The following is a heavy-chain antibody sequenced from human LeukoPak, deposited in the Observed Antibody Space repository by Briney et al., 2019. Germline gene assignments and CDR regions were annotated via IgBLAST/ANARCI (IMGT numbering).Heavy chain of an antibody. CDR2: VNNSGST. Sequence: SETLSLTCVVYGGSFCGDYWSWICQPPGKGRGWVWEVNNSGSTNYNPSLKSRVTISVDTSKNQFSLKLSSVTAADTAVYYCARGRYGTYYDFWSGYIAYFDYWGQGTLVTVSS. V-gene: IGHV4-34*01. J-gene: IGHJ4*02. CDR3: ARGRYGTYYDFWSGYIAYFDY. D-gene: IGHD3-3*01. CDR1: GGSFCGDY.